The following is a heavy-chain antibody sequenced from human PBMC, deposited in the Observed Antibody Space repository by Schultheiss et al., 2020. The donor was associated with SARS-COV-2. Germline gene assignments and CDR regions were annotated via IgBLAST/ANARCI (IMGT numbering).Heavy chain of an antibody. J-gene: IGHJ4*02. CDR1: GFTFSSYA. CDR2: ISASGGSA. CDR3: AKRGNYKQWEY. V-gene: IGHV3-23*01. D-gene: IGHD1-26*01. Sequence: GGSLRLSCSASGFTFSSYAMHWVRQAPGKGLEWVSAISASGGSAYYADSVKGRFTISRDNSKNTLYLQMNNLRAEDTAVYYCAKRGNYKQWEYWGEGTLVTVSS.